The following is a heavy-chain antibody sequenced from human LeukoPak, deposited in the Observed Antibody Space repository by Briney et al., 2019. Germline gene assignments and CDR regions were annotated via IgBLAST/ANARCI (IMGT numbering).Heavy chain of an antibody. CDR1: GGSISTYF. CDR3: ARAGNNWFDP. J-gene: IGHJ5*02. CDR2: IYSSGST. V-gene: IGHV4-59*01. Sequence: SETLSLTCTVSGGSISTYFWSWIRQPPGKGLEWIGCIYSSGSTSYSPSLKSRVTILVDTSKNQFSLRLSPVTATDTAVYYCARAGNNWFDPWGQGTLVTVSS.